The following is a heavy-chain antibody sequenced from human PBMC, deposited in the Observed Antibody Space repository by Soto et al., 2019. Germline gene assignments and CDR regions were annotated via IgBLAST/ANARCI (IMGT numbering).Heavy chain of an antibody. Sequence: SETLSLTCAVYGGSFSDYYWSWVRQPPGKGLEWIGEINHSGSTNYNPSLKSRVTISVDTSKNQFSLKLSSVTAADTAVYYCARAASFYYMDVWGKGTTVTVSS. J-gene: IGHJ6*03. CDR2: INHSGST. CDR3: ARAASFYYMDV. V-gene: IGHV4-34*01. CDR1: GGSFSDYY.